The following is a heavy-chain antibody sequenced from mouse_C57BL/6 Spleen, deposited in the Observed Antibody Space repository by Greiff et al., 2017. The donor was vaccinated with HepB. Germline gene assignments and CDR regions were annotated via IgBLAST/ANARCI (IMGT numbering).Heavy chain of an antibody. V-gene: IGHV1-69*01. Sequence: QVQLQQPGAELVMPGASVKLSCKASGYTFTSYWMHWVKQRPGQGLEWIGEIDPSDSYTNYNQKFKGKSTLTVDKSSSTAYMQLSSRTSEDSAVYYCARGYYGSSRGAWFAYWGQGTLVTVSA. D-gene: IGHD1-1*01. J-gene: IGHJ3*01. CDR3: ARGYYGSSRGAWFAY. CDR1: GYTFTSYW. CDR2: IDPSDSYT.